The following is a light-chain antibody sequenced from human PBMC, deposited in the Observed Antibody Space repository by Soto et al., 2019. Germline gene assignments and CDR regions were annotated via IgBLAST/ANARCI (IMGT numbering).Light chain of an antibody. CDR3: QLRSYWLLT. CDR1: QSITSW. Sequence: DIQMTKNHYTLSASVGDRVTITCLASQSITSWLAWYQQKPGKAPKLLIYKASSLENGVPSRFSGSGSGTEVTLTISSLQPEDVAVDYCQLRSYWLLTFGEGAMVDI. CDR2: KAS. J-gene: IGKJ4*01. V-gene: IGKV1-5*03.